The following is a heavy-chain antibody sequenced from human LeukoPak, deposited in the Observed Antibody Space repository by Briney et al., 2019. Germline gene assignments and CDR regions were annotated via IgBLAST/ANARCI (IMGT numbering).Heavy chain of an antibody. CDR2: MNPNSGNT. D-gene: IGHD3-22*01. CDR1: GYTFTSYD. J-gene: IGHJ6*02. Sequence: ASVKVSCKASGYTFTSYDINWVRQTTGQGLEWMGWMNPNSGNTGYAQKFQGRVSMTRSTSTSTAYMELSRLRSEDTAVYYCARQISGYTTYYYYYGMDVWGQGTTVTVSS. CDR3: ARQISGYTTYYYYYGMDV. V-gene: IGHV1-8*01.